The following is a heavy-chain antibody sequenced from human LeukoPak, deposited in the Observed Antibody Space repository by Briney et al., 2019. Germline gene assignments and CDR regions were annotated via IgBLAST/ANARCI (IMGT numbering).Heavy chain of an antibody. V-gene: IGHV3-15*01. Sequence: GSLRLSCAASGFTFSDAWMSWVRQAPGKGLEWVGRIKSKTDGGTTDYAASVKGRFTISRDDSKNTLYLQMNSLKTEDTAVYYCTTRGGSFSIFDYWGQGTLVTVSS. CDR3: TTRGGSFSIFDY. CDR2: IKSKTDGGTT. D-gene: IGHD1-26*01. J-gene: IGHJ4*02. CDR1: GFTFSDAW.